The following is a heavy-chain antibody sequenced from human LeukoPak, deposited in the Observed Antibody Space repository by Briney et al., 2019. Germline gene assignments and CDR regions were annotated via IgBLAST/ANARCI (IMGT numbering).Heavy chain of an antibody. J-gene: IGHJ3*02. CDR1: GVSFSGYY. D-gene: IGHD6-25*01. CDR3: ARGQREGHAFDI. V-gene: IGHV4-34*01. CDR2: INHSGST. Sequence: SETLSLTCAVYGVSFSGYYWSWIRHPPGKGREWRGEINHSGSTNYNPSLKSRVTISVDTYKHQFYLKLSSVTAADAAVYYCARGQREGHAFDIWGQGTMVTVSS.